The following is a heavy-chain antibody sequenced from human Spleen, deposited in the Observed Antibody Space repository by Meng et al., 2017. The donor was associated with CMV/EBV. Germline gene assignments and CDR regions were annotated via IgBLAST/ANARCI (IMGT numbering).Heavy chain of an antibody. Sequence: GGSLRLSCSASGFIFSNYGLSWVRQAPGKGLEWVSGINWNGGSSGYAESVKGRFTISRDNANNSLYLQMNSLRVEDTAFYYCARDYDFGDYGHFHHWGQGTLVTVSS. J-gene: IGHJ1*01. CDR1: GFIFSNYG. V-gene: IGHV3-20*04. CDR2: INWNGGSS. D-gene: IGHD4-17*01. CDR3: ARDYDFGDYGHFHH.